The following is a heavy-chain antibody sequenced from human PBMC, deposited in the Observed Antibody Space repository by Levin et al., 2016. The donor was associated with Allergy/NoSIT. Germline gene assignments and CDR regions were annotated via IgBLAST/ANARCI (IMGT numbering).Heavy chain of an antibody. D-gene: IGHD6-13*01. CDR3: AKDYSGIV. J-gene: IGHJ4*02. CDR2: ISSSGGST. Sequence: WIRQPPGKGLDWVSVISSSGGSTYYADSVKGRFTISRDNSKNTLYLQMNSLRVEDTAVYYCAKDYSGIVGGQGTLVTVSS. V-gene: IGHV3-23*01.